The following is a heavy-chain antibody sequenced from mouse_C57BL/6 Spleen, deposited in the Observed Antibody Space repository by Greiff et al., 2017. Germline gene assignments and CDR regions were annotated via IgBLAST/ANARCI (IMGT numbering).Heavy chain of an antibody. CDR2: INPSSGYT. V-gene: IGHV1-4*01. J-gene: IGHJ2*01. CDR1: GYTFTSYT. Sequence: QVTLKVCGAELARPGASVKMSCKASGYTFTSYTMHWVKQRPGQGLEWIGYINPSSGYTKYNQKFKDKATLTADKSSSTAYMQLSSLTSEDSAVYYCARDAGLDYWGQGTTLTVSS. CDR3: ARDAGLDY.